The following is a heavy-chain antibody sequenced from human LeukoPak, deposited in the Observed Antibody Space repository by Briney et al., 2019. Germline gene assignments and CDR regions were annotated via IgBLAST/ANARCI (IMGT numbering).Heavy chain of an antibody. D-gene: IGHD4/OR15-4a*01. CDR1: GFTFYDYA. V-gene: IGHV3-9*01. CDR2: LSCNGSNI. J-gene: IGHJ5*02. Sequence: PGGPQRLSCAASGFTFYDYAMHGVRQAQGKGVEWVSHLSCNGSNISYADYASGRFTRSRNNANNSLSLQMIRLTAQDTAMYYCVNGPMPQRTMNWFDPWGQGTLVTVSS. CDR3: VNGPMPQRTMNWFDP.